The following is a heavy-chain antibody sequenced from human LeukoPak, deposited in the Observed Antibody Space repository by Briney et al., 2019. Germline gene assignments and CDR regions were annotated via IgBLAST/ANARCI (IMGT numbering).Heavy chain of an antibody. J-gene: IGHJ4*02. Sequence: LRLSCAASGFTFSSYAIHWVRQPPGQGLEWIGEINHSGGTNYNPSLKSRVTISVDTSKNQFSLKLTSVTAADTAVYYCARGGGNSGYYFDFWGQGTLVTVSS. V-gene: IGHV4-34*01. D-gene: IGHD4-23*01. CDR1: GFTFSSYA. CDR2: INHSGGT. CDR3: ARGGGNSGYYFDF.